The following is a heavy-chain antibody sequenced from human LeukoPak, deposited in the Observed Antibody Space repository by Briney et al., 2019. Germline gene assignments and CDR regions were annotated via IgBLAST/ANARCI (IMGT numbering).Heavy chain of an antibody. CDR3: ARHHSSSWPFDY. Sequence: ASVKVSCKASGGTFSSYAISWVRQAPEQGLEWMGWMSAYNGNTNYAQKLQGRVNMTTDTSTSTAYMELRSLRSDDTAVYYCARHHSSSWPFDYWGQGTLVTVSS. CDR2: MSAYNGNT. D-gene: IGHD6-13*01. CDR1: GGTFSSYA. J-gene: IGHJ4*02. V-gene: IGHV1-18*01.